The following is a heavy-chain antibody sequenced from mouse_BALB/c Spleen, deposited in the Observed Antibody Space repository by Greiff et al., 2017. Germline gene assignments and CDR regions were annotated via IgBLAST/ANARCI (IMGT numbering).Heavy chain of an antibody. Sequence: QVHVKQSGAELMKPGASVKISCKATGYTFSSYWIDWVKQRPGHGLEWIGEILPGSGSTNYNEKFKGKATFTADTSSNTAYMQLSSLPSEDSAVYYCARLRYGNYYAMDYWGQGTSVTVSS. D-gene: IGHD2-10*02. CDR3: ARLRYGNYYAMDY. CDR1: GYTFSSYW. V-gene: IGHV1-9*01. CDR2: ILPGSGST. J-gene: IGHJ4*01.